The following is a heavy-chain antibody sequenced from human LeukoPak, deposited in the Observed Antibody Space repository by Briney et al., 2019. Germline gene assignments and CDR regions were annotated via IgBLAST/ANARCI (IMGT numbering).Heavy chain of an antibody. D-gene: IGHD6-19*01. Sequence: ASVKVSCKASGGTFSSYAISWVRQAPGQGLEWMGRIIPSLGIANYAQKFQGRVTITADKSTSTAYMELSSLRSEDTAVYYCARGSSGPHFDYWGQGTLVTVSS. CDR1: GGTFSSYA. CDR2: IIPSLGIA. CDR3: ARGSSGPHFDY. V-gene: IGHV1-69*04. J-gene: IGHJ4*02.